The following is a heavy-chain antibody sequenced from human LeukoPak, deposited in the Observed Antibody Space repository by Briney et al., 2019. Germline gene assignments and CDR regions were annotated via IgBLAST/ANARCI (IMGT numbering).Heavy chain of an antibody. CDR1: GYTFTGYY. CDR3: ARDYSNHDAFDI. D-gene: IGHD4-11*01. CDR2: INPNTAGT. Sequence: ASVKVSCKASGYTFTGYYIQWVRQAPGQGPEWMGWINPNTAGTNSAQKFQGRVTMTRDTSINTTYMEVSRLRSDDTAMYYCARDYSNHDAFDIWGQGTLVTVSS. J-gene: IGHJ3*02. V-gene: IGHV1-2*02.